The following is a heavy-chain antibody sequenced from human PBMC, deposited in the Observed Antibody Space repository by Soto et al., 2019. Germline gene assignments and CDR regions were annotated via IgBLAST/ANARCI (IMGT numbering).Heavy chain of an antibody. Sequence: QVQLQESGPGLVKPSETLSLTCTVSGGSISSYYWSWIRQPPGKGLEWIGYIYYSGSTNYNPSLKSRGTISVDTSKNQYALKLSSVTAADKAVYYCARAGYGDNRYYFDYWGQGTLVTVSS. CDR2: IYYSGST. V-gene: IGHV4-59*01. D-gene: IGHD5-12*01. CDR1: GGSISSYY. J-gene: IGHJ4*02. CDR3: ARAGYGDNRYYFDY.